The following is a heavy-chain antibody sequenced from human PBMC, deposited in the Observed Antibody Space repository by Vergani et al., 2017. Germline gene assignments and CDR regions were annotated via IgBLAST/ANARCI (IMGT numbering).Heavy chain of an antibody. CDR3: ATPQTVTTGGMEV. CDR2: FDPEHGEV. Sequence: QVQLVQSGSEVRKPGASVKVSCQVSGYSLTELTIHWVRQAPGKGLEWMGGFDPEHGEVTFAHHIQGRVTMTEDRSTDTAYMELSSLRSEDTAVYYCATPQTVTTGGMEVWGQGTTVIVSS. J-gene: IGHJ6*02. V-gene: IGHV1-24*01. D-gene: IGHD4-17*01. CDR1: GYSLTELT.